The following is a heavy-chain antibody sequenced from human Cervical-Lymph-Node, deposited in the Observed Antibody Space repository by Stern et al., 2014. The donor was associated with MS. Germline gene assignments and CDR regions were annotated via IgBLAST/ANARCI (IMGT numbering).Heavy chain of an antibody. CDR3: ASQI. CDR1: GFIFSNYA. Sequence: VQLVESGGGVVQPGRSLRLSCAASGFIFSNYAMHWVRQPPGEGLEWVAVVSSDGANTYFADSVKGRFTISRDNSENTLYLQMNSLKIEDTAIYYCASQIWGQGTMVTVSS. J-gene: IGHJ3*02. CDR2: VSSDGANT. V-gene: IGHV3-30*01.